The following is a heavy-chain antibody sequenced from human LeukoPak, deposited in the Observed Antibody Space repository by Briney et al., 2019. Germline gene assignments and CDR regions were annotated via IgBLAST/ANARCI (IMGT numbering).Heavy chain of an antibody. J-gene: IGHJ4*02. D-gene: IGHD1-7*01. CDR2: ISSSSSYI. CDR3: ARGPPIPMKLRVFDY. Sequence: PGGSLRLSCAASGFTFSSYSMNWVRQAPGKGLEWVSSISSSSSYIYYADSVKGRFTISRDNAKNSLYLQMNSLRAEDTAVYYCARGPPIPMKLRVFDYWGQGTLVTVSS. V-gene: IGHV3-21*01. CDR1: GFTFSSYS.